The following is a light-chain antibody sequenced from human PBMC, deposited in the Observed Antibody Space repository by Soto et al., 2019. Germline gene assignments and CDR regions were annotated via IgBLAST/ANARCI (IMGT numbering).Light chain of an antibody. Sequence: QSALTQPASVSGSPEQSITISCTGSSTNIGSYNYVAWYQQHPGQAPKLIIYDVTNRPSGVSDRFSGSKSDNTASLTISGLQAADEAHYYCSSYTPASSSGVIFGGGTKLTVL. V-gene: IGLV2-14*03. J-gene: IGLJ2*01. CDR2: DVT. CDR3: SSYTPASSSGVI. CDR1: STNIGSYNY.